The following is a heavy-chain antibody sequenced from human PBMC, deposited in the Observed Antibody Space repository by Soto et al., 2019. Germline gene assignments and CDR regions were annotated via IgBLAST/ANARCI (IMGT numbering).Heavy chain of an antibody. Sequence: QVQLQESGPGLVKPSQTLSLTCTVSGGSISSGGYYWSWIRQHPGKGLEWIGYIYYSGSTYYNPSLGSRVTISVDTSKNQFSLNLSSVTAADTAVYYCARDYHSRGSGYYFDYWGQGTLVTVSS. J-gene: IGHJ4*02. CDR1: GGSISSGGYY. D-gene: IGHD3-22*01. CDR3: ARDYHSRGSGYYFDY. CDR2: IYYSGST. V-gene: IGHV4-31*03.